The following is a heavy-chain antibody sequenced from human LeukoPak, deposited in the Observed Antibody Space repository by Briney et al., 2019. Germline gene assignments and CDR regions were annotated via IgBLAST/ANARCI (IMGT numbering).Heavy chain of an antibody. J-gene: IGHJ4*02. CDR3: AREGDIVVVVAATGFDY. D-gene: IGHD2-15*01. V-gene: IGHV4-34*01. Sequence: PSETLSLTCAVYGGSFSGYYWSWIRQPPGKGLEWIGEINHSGSTNYNPSLKSRVTMSVDTSKNQFSLKLSSVTAADTAVYYCAREGDIVVVVAATGFDYWGQGTLVTVSS. CDR1: GGSFSGYY. CDR2: INHSGST.